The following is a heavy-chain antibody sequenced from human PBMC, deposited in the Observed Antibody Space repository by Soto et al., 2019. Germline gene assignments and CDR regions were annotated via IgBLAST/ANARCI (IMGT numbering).Heavy chain of an antibody. D-gene: IGHD3-10*01. CDR3: ARELEFYDYFGLDV. Sequence: QVQLVESGGGEVQPGKSLRLSCEVSGFPLSDYGMHWVRQAPGKALEWAAVLWSDGANSFYAGSVMGRFNVSRDTSKNTIFQEVESLRGDDTGVYYCARELEFYDYFGLDVWGRGTPVIVFS. J-gene: IGHJ6*02. CDR2: LWSDGANS. V-gene: IGHV3-33*01. CDR1: GFPLSDYG.